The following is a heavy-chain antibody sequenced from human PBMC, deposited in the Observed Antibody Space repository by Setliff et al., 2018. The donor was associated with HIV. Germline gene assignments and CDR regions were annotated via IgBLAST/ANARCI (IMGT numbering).Heavy chain of an antibody. D-gene: IGHD7-27*01. Sequence: SETLSLTCTVSGGSISSDDYYWNWIRQPPGKGLEWIGYITYSGSAYYNPSLKNRVAISVDTSRNRVSLKMTSVTAADTAVYYCARARLLGGFLSWGRGALVTVSS. CDR1: GGSISSDDYY. CDR3: ARARLLGGFLS. J-gene: IGHJ5*02. CDR2: ITYSGSA. V-gene: IGHV4-30-4*02.